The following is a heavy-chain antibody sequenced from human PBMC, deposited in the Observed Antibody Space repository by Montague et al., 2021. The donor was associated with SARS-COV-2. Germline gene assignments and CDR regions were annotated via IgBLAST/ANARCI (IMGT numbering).Heavy chain of an antibody. V-gene: IGHV6-1*01. CDR2: TYYRSKWYN. J-gene: IGHJ4*02. D-gene: IGHD3-10*01. Sequence: CAISGDSVSSNSAARNWIRQSPSRGLEWLGRTYYRSKWYNDYAAXXKSRITINPDTSKNQFSLQLNSVTPEDTAVYYCARDGGINSRPRPHTFHYWGQGTLVTVSS. CDR1: GDSVSSNSAA. CDR3: ARDGGINSRPRPHTFHY.